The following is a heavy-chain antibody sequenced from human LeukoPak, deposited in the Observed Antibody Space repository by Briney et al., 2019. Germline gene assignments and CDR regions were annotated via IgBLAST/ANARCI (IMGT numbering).Heavy chain of an antibody. CDR1: GYTFTSYD. CDR2: MNPNSGNT. CDR3: LRGVGKEDLDY. J-gene: IGHJ4*02. Sequence: ASVKVSCKASGYTFTSYDINWVRQATGQGLEWMGWMNPNSGNTGYAQKFQGRVTMTRDTSITTAYMELTSLRSEDTAVNYCLRGVGKEDLDYSGQGTLVTVSS. D-gene: IGHD7-27*01. V-gene: IGHV1-8*01.